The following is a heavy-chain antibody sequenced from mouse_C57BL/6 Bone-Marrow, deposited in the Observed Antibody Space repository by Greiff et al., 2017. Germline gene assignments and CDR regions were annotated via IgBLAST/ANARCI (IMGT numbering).Heavy chain of an antibody. D-gene: IGHD2-4*01. Sequence: EVQLQESGPELVKPGASVKISCKASGYSFTDYNMNWVKQSNGRSLEWIGVINPNYGTTSYNQKFKGKATLTVDQSSSTAYMQLNSLTSEDSAVYYGARGYDCDYAMDYWGQGTSVTVSS. CDR3: ARGYDCDYAMDY. V-gene: IGHV1-39*01. CDR1: GYSFTDYN. J-gene: IGHJ4*01. CDR2: INPNYGTT.